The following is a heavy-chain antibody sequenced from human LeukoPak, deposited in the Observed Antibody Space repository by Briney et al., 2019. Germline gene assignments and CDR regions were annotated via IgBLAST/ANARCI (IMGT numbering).Heavy chain of an antibody. CDR2: ISYDGSNK. CDR1: GFTFSSYA. D-gene: IGHD6-13*01. V-gene: IGHV3-30-3*01. Sequence: GGSLRLSCAASGFTFSSYAMHWVRQAPGKGLEWVAVISYDGSNKYYADSVKGRFTISRDNSKNSLYLQMNSLRAEDTAVYYCARGYSSSWYPTPEFYFDYWGQGTLVTVSS. CDR3: ARGYSSSWYPTPEFYFDY. J-gene: IGHJ4*02.